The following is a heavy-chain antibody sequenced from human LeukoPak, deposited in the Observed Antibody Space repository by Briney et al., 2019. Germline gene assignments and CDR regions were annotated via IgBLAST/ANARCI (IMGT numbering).Heavy chain of an antibody. CDR3: ASGLPAAHLDY. V-gene: IGHV4-59*01. D-gene: IGHD2-2*01. CDR2: IYYSGST. Sequence: MSSETLSLTCTVSGGSISSYYWSWIRQPPGKGLEWIGYIYYSGSTNYNPSLKSRVTISVDTSKNQFSLKLSSVTAADTAVYYCASGLPAAHLDYWGQGTLVTVSS. J-gene: IGHJ4*02. CDR1: GGSISSYY.